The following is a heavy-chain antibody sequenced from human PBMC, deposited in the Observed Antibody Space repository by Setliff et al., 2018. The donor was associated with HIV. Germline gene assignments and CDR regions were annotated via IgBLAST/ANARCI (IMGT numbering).Heavy chain of an antibody. CDR3: ARLGGICSGGSCTALAYTMDV. CDR2: IYPGDSDT. D-gene: IGHD2-15*01. J-gene: IGHJ6*02. CDR1: GYSFSSYW. V-gene: IGHV5-51*01. Sequence: SLKISCKGSGYSFSSYWIGWVRQMPGKGLEWMGIIYPGDSDTRYSPSFQGQVTISAGKSISTAYLQCSSLKASDTAMYYCARLGGICSGGSCTALAYTMDVWGQGTTVTVSS.